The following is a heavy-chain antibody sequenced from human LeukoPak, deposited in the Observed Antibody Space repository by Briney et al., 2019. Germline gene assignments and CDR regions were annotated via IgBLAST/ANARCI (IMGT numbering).Heavy chain of an antibody. Sequence: ASVKVSCKASGYTFTGYYMHWVRQAPGQGLEWMGWINPNSGGTNYAQKFQGRVTMTRDTSISTACMELSRLRSDDTAVYYCARSGRDCSGVSCYSYYGMDVWGQGTTVTVSS. CDR3: ARSGRDCSGVSCYSYYGMDV. V-gene: IGHV1-2*02. D-gene: IGHD2-15*01. J-gene: IGHJ6*02. CDR2: INPNSGGT. CDR1: GYTFTGYY.